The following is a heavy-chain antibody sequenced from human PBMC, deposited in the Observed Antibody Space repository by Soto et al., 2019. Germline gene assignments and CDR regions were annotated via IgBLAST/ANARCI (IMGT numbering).Heavy chain of an antibody. V-gene: IGHV3-30*18. CDR3: AKEHDYSNYESGAFDI. J-gene: IGHJ3*02. CDR2: ISHDGSNK. D-gene: IGHD4-4*01. Sequence: GGSLRLSCAASGFTFSSYGMHWVRQAPGKGLEWVAVISHDGSNKYYADSVKGRFTISRDNSKNTLYLQMNSLRAEDTAVYYCAKEHDYSNYESGAFDIWGQGTMVTVSS. CDR1: GFTFSSYG.